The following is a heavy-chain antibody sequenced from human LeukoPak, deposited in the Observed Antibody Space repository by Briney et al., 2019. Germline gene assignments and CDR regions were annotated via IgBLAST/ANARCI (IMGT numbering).Heavy chain of an antibody. V-gene: IGHV1-69*05. Sequence: SVKVSCKASGGTFSSYAISWVRQAPGQGLEWMGGIIPIFATANYAQKLQGRVTISTDESTSTAYMELSSLRSEDTAVYYCARHGSYSGSYLYWGQGTLVTVS. D-gene: IGHD1-26*01. J-gene: IGHJ4*02. CDR3: ARHGSYSGSYLY. CDR1: GGTFSSYA. CDR2: IIPIFATA.